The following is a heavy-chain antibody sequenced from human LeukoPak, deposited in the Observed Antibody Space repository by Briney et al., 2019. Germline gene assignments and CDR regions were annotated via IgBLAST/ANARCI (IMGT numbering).Heavy chain of an antibody. J-gene: IGHJ4*02. CDR1: GGTFSSYA. CDR3: ARGGSGWSDFDY. Sequence: SVKVSCKASGGTFSSYAISWVRQAPGQGLEWTGGIIPIFGTASYAQKFQGRVTITADESTSTAYMELSSLRSEDTAVYYCARGGSGWSDFDYWGQGTLVTVSS. D-gene: IGHD6-19*01. V-gene: IGHV1-69*13. CDR2: IIPIFGTA.